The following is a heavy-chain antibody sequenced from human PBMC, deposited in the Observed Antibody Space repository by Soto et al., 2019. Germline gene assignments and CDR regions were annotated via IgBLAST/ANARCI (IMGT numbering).Heavy chain of an antibody. Sequence: SETLSLTCTVSGGSISSGGYYWSWIRQHPGRGPEWIGYIYYSGSTYYNPSLKSRVTISVDTSKNQFSLKLSSVTAADTAVYYCARDIVLVPFFFGYYGMDVWGQGTMVTVSS. CDR3: ARDIVLVPFFFGYYGMDV. CDR2: IYYSGST. J-gene: IGHJ6*02. D-gene: IGHD2-2*01. V-gene: IGHV4-30-4*08. CDR1: GGSISSGGYY.